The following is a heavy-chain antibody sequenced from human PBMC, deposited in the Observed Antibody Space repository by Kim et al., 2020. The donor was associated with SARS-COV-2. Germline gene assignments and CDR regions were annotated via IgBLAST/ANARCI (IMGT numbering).Heavy chain of an antibody. D-gene: IGHD5-18*01. Sequence: GGSLRLSCAASGFTFSSYGMHWVRQAPGKGLEWVAVIWYDGSNKYYADSVKGRFTISRDNSKNTLYLQMNSLRAEDTAVYYCARGSGYSYGYLFFDYWGQGTLVTVSS. CDR1: GFTFSSYG. CDR3: ARGSGYSYGYLFFDY. CDR2: IWYDGSNK. J-gene: IGHJ4*02. V-gene: IGHV3-33*01.